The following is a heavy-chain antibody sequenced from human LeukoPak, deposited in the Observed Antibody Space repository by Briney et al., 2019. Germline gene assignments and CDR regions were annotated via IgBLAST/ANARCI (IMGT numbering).Heavy chain of an antibody. V-gene: IGHV3-7*01. D-gene: IGHD4-17*01. J-gene: IGHJ3*02. CDR2: IKEDGSEN. Sequence: GGSLRLSCAASAFTFRSYWMSWVRQAPGKGPEWVANIKEDGSENYYVDSVKGRFTISRDNAENSLYLQMNSLRVEDTALYYCARYGNNVDNAFDIWGQGTMVTVSS. CDR3: ARYGNNVDNAFDI. CDR1: AFTFRSYW.